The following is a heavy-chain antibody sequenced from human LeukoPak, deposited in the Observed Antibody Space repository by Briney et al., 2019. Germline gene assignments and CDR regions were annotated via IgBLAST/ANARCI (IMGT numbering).Heavy chain of an antibody. J-gene: IGHJ4*02. CDR2: IYYSGST. D-gene: IGHD6-19*01. Sequence: PSETLSLTCTVSGGSISSYYWSWIRQPPGKGPEWIGYIYYSGSTNYNPSLKSRVTISVDTSKNQFPLKLSSVTAADTAVYYCARGIRGYSSGWYYFDYWGQGTLITVSS. CDR3: ARGIRGYSSGWYYFDY. CDR1: GGSISSYY. V-gene: IGHV4-59*01.